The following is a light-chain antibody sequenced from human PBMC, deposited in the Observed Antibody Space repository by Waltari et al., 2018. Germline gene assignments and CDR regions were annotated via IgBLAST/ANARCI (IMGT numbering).Light chain of an antibody. CDR1: EGISRW. V-gene: IGKV1-5*03. CDR2: KAS. Sequence: DIQMTQSPATLSASVGDRVTITCRASEGISRWLAWYQQKPGEAPKVLISKASNLESGVPSRFSGSGSGTEFTLSISSLEPDDYATYYCQQYKTHSRTFGQGTKV. CDR3: QQYKTHSRT. J-gene: IGKJ1*01.